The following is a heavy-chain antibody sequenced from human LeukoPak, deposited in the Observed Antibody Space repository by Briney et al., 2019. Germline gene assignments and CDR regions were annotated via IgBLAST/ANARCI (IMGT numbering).Heavy chain of an antibody. V-gene: IGHV3-7*01. J-gene: IGHJ4*02. CDR1: GFTFCNYW. CDR3: ARDQGIMFFDN. CDR2: IKQDGSET. Sequence: GGSLRLSCAASGFTFCNYWMSWVRQVPGKGPEYVANIKQDGSETYYVESVKGRFTISRDNAKSSLYLQMNSLRVEDTALYYCARDQGIMFFDNWGQGALVTVSS. D-gene: IGHD3-10*02.